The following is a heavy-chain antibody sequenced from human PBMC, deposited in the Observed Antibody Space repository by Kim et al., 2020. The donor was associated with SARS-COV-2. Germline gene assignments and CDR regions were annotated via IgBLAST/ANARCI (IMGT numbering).Heavy chain of an antibody. J-gene: IGHJ5*02. Sequence: AQKLQGRVTMTTDTSTSTAYMELRSLRSDDTAVYYCARDGHSSSSWFDPWGQGTLVTVSS. V-gene: IGHV1-18*01. CDR3: ARDGHSSSSWFDP. D-gene: IGHD6-6*01.